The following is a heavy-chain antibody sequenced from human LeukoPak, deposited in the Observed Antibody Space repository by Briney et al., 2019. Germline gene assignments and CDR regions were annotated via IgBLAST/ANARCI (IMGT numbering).Heavy chain of an antibody. D-gene: IGHD3-16*01. Sequence: GSLRLSCAASGLSFSGYAMSWVRQAPGKGLEWIGSIYYSGSTYYNPSLKSRVTISVDTSKNQFSLKLSSVTAADTAVYYCAGGNWFDPWGQGTPVTVSS. CDR1: GLSFSGYA. CDR2: IYYSGST. CDR3: AGGNWFDP. V-gene: IGHV4-39*01. J-gene: IGHJ5*02.